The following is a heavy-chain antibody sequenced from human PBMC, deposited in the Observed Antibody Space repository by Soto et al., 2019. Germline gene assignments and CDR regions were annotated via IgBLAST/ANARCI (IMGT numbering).Heavy chain of an antibody. J-gene: IGHJ5*02. CDR1: GGTFSSYA. Sequence: QVQLVQSGAEVKKPGSSVKVSCKASGGTFSSYAISWVRQAPGQGLEWMGGIIPIFGTGNHAQKFQGRVTITADESMSTAYMELSSLRSEDTAVYYCARARTSSCPVGCWFDPWGQGTLVTVSS. D-gene: IGHD2-15*01. CDR3: ARARTSSCPVGCWFDP. CDR2: IIPIFGTG. V-gene: IGHV1-69*12.